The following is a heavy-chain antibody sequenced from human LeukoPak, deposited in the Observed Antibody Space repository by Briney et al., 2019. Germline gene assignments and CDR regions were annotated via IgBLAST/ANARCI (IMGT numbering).Heavy chain of an antibody. CDR1: GFSFNSYN. D-gene: IGHD6-6*01. CDR2: ISSSSSTI. J-gene: IGHJ4*02. Sequence: PGGSLRLSRTASGFSFNSYNMNWVRQAPGKGLEWVSYISSSSSTIYYADSVKGRFTISRDNAKNSLYLQMNSLRDEDTAVYYCAREHSSSSGSVSDYWGQGTLVTVSS. CDR3: AREHSSSSGSVSDY. V-gene: IGHV3-48*02.